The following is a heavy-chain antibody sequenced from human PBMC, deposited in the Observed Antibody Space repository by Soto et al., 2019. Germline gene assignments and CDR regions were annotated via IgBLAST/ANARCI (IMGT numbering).Heavy chain of an antibody. J-gene: IGHJ6*02. CDR2: IYPGDSDT. CDR3: AKGHYGGNSGYYGMDV. D-gene: IGHD4-17*01. CDR1: GYTFTNYW. Sequence: PGESLKISCKGSGYTFTNYWIGWVRQMPGKGPEWMGIIYPGDSDTKYNPSFQGQVTISADKSITTTYLQWSSLKASDTAIYYCAKGHYGGNSGYYGMDVWGQGTTVTVSS. V-gene: IGHV5-51*01.